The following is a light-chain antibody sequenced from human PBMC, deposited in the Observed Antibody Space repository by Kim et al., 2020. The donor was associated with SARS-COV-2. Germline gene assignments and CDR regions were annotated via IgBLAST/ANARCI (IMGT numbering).Light chain of an antibody. J-gene: IGKJ4*01. CDR3: QQGNNWPLT. CDR1: QSVSSY. V-gene: IGKV3-11*01. CDR2: DAS. Sequence: EIVLTQSPATLSLSPGERATLSCRASQSVSSYLAWYQQKPGQAPRLLIYDASNRATGIPARFTGSGSGTDFSLTISSLEPEDFAVYYCQQGNNWPLTFGGGTKLEIK.